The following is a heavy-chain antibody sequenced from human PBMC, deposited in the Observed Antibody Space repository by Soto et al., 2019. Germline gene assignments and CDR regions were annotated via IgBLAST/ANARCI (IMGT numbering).Heavy chain of an antibody. CDR1: GHIFSNYW. J-gene: IGHJ4*02. Sequence: GESLKISCKGSGHIFSNYWIGWVRQMPGKGLEWMGIIYPGDSDTRYSPSFQGQVTITVDKSINTAYLQWSRLKASDTAIYYCARPRLWGTSGYYYFENWGQGTLVTVSS. CDR2: IYPGDSDT. V-gene: IGHV5-51*01. CDR3: ARPRLWGTSGYYYFEN. D-gene: IGHD3-22*01.